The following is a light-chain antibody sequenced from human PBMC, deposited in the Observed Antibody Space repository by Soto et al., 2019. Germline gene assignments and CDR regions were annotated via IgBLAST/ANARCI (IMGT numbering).Light chain of an antibody. Sequence: QSVLTQPASVSGSPGQSITISCTGTSSDVGSYNYVSWYQQHPGKAPKLMIYEVSDRPSGISSRFSGSKSGNTASLTISGLQTGDEADYYCSSYTSSSTLFGTGTKV. V-gene: IGLV2-14*01. CDR1: SSDVGSYNY. CDR2: EVS. J-gene: IGLJ1*01. CDR3: SSYTSSSTL.